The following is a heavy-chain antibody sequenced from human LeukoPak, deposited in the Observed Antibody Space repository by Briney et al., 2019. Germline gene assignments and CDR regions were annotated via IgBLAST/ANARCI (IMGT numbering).Heavy chain of an antibody. Sequence: GGSLRLSCAASGFTFSGYSMNWVRQAPGKGLEWVSSTSSSSSYIYYADSVKGRFTISRDNAKNSLYLQMNSLRADDTAVYYCAREGYYYGSGSYNHYYYYYMDVWGKGTTVTISS. CDR2: TSSSSSYI. CDR1: GFTFSGYS. J-gene: IGHJ6*03. D-gene: IGHD3-10*01. V-gene: IGHV3-21*04. CDR3: AREGYYYGSGSYNHYYYYYMDV.